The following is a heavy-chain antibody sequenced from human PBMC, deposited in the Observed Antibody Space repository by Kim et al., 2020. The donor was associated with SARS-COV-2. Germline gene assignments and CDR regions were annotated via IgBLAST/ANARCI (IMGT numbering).Heavy chain of an antibody. CDR2: ITNNNGKT. Sequence: GGSLRLSCAASGFAVYRFAMNWVRQAPGKGLEWISAITNNNGKTYYQDSVKGRFTISRDESKNIVYLHMSTLRVEDTAVYYCANDNPSPSLPTLGDRGQG. CDR3: ANDNPSPSLPTLGD. CDR1: GFAVYRFA. J-gene: IGHJ1*01. V-gene: IGHV3-23*05. D-gene: IGHD1-20*01.